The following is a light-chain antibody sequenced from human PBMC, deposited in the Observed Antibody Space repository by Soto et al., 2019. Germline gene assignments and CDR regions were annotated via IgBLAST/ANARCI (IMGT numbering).Light chain of an antibody. Sequence: QSVLTQPPSVSAAPGQKVTISCSGSSSNVGNNIVSWYQQLPGAVPKLLIYANDKRPSGIPDRFSGSKSCTSATLGITGLQTGDEADYYCATWDTSLSAVVFGGGTKVTVL. CDR2: AND. CDR3: ATWDTSLSAVV. CDR1: SSNVGNNI. J-gene: IGLJ3*02. V-gene: IGLV1-51*01.